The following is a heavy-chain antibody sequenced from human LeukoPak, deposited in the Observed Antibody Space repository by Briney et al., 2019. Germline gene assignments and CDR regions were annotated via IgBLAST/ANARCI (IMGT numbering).Heavy chain of an antibody. CDR3: ARSRFPYYRLSRTDYYYMDV. CDR2: IIPIFGTT. J-gene: IGHJ6*03. V-gene: IGHV1-69*06. CDR1: GYTFTTYG. Sequence: ASVKVSCKASGYTFTTYGISGVRQAPGQGLEWMGGIIPIFGTTNYAQKFQGRVSITADKSTSTTYMQLSSLRSEDTAVYYCARSRFPYYRLSRTDYYYMDVWAKGTTVTVSS. D-gene: IGHD3-10*01.